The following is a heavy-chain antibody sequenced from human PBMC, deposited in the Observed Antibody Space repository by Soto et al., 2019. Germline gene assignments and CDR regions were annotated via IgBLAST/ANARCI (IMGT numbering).Heavy chain of an antibody. CDR2: VIPLFDTA. V-gene: IGHV1-69*01. Sequence: QVQLVQSGAEVKKPGSSVKVSCKVSGGIFTNNAISWVRQAPGQGLEWLGGVIPLFDTAYYAQIFRGRLRISADGATTTAYMELSGLTTAETAVYFCATGGHNDGYNFYHGMDVWGQGTTVTVS. J-gene: IGHJ6*02. D-gene: IGHD5-18*01. CDR1: GGIFTNNA. CDR3: ATGGHNDGYNFYHGMDV.